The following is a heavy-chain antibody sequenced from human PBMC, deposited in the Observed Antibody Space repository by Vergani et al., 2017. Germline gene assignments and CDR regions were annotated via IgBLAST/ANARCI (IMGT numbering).Heavy chain of an antibody. CDR2: ISYDGSNK. J-gene: IGHJ3*01. CDR3: AKVCGSTSCPYGGVAFDV. V-gene: IGHV3-30*18. D-gene: IGHD2-2*01. Sequence: QVHLVESGGGVVQPGRSLRLSCVVSGFTSSYYGMHWVRQAPGKGLEWVAVISYDGSNKYYADSVKGRYTISRDNSKHTLYLQMTDLRAEDTATYYCAKVCGSTSCPYGGVAFDVWGHGTMVTVSS. CDR1: GFTSSYYG.